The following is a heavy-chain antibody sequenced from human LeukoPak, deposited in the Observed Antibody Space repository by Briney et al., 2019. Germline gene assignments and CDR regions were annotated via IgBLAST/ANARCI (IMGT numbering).Heavy chain of an antibody. Sequence: ASVKVSCKASGYTFTTYDINWVRQATGQGLEWMGWMNPKSGNTGYAQKFQGRVTMTRDTSISTAYMELSGLISDDTAMYYCARTAGDFDYWGQGTLVTVSS. CDR1: GYTFTTYD. V-gene: IGHV1-8*01. CDR2: MNPKSGNT. CDR3: ARTAGDFDY. J-gene: IGHJ4*02. D-gene: IGHD3-16*01.